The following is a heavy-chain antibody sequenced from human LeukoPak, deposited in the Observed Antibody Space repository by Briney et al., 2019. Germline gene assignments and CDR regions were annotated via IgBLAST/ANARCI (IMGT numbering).Heavy chain of an antibody. CDR3: ARVGGRYCSSTSCYAWDY. Sequence: ASVTVSCKASGYTFTDYGFTWVRQAPGQGLEWMGWISAYNTNTNYAQKLQDRVTMTTDTSTSTAYMELRSLRSDDTVVYYCARVGGRYCSSTSCYAWDYWGQGTLVTVSS. V-gene: IGHV1-18*01. CDR2: ISAYNTNT. J-gene: IGHJ4*02. D-gene: IGHD2-2*01. CDR1: GYTFTDYG.